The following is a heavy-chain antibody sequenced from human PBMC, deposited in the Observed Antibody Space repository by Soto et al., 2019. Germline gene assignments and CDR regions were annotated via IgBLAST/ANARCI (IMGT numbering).Heavy chain of an antibody. CDR2: ISGSGGST. Sequence: EVQLLESGGGLVQPGGSLRLSCAASGFTFSSYAMSWVRQAPGKGLEWVSAISGSGGSTYYADSVKGRFTISRDNSKNTLYLQMNSLRAEDTAVYYCATSSGRIVGATTDYWGQGTLVTVSS. CDR1: GFTFSSYA. D-gene: IGHD1-26*01. J-gene: IGHJ4*02. V-gene: IGHV3-23*01. CDR3: ATSSGRIVGATTDY.